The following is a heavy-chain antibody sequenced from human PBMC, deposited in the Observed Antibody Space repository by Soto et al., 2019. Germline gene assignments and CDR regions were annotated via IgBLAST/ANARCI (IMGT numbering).Heavy chain of an antibody. D-gene: IGHD6-13*01. J-gene: IGHJ4*02. CDR3: AKAPGPKQLVPNYFDY. Sequence: PGGSLRLSCAASGFTFDDYAMHWVRQAPGKGLGWVSGISWNSGSIGYADSVKGRFTVSRDNAKNSLYLRMNSLRAEDTALYYCAKAPGPKQLVPNYFDYWGQGMLVTVSS. V-gene: IGHV3-9*01. CDR1: GFTFDDYA. CDR2: ISWNSGSI.